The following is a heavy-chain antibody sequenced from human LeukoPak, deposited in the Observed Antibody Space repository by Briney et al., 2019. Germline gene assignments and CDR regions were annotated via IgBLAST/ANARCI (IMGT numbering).Heavy chain of an antibody. D-gene: IGHD3-10*01. J-gene: IGHJ3*02. CDR3: AETYYGSGSYFAFDI. V-gene: IGHV3-48*01. CDR1: GFRISSYS. CDR2: ISSSSSTT. Sequence: GGSLRLSCAASGFRISSYSMNWVRQAPGKGLEWVSYISSSSSTTYYADSVKGRFTISRDNAKNSLYLQMNRLRAEDTAVYYCAETYYGSGSYFAFDIWGQGTMVTVSS.